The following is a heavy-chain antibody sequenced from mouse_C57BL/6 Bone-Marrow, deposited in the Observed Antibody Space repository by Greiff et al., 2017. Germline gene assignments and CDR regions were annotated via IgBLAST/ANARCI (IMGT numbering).Heavy chain of an antibody. V-gene: IGHV5-16*01. CDR2: INYDGSST. Sequence: EVKLMESEGGLVQPGSSMKLSCTASGFTFSDYYMAWVRQVPEKGLEWVANINYDGSSTYYLDSLKSRFIISRDNAKNILYLQMSSLKSEDTATYYCARAITTVVAGYYFDYWGQGTTLTVSS. CDR3: ARAITTVVAGYYFDY. CDR1: GFTFSDYY. J-gene: IGHJ2*01. D-gene: IGHD1-1*01.